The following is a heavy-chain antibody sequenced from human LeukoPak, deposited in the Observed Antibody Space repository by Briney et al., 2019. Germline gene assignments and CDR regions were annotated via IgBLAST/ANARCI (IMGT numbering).Heavy chain of an antibody. D-gene: IGHD1-26*01. Sequence: ASVKVSCKASGYTFTSYGISWVRQAPGQGLEWMGWISAYNGNTNYAQKLQGRVTMTTDTSTSTAYMELRSLRSDDTAVYYCARVLGWELLCYYYYYGMDVWGQGTTVTVSS. CDR2: ISAYNGNT. CDR1: GYTFTSYG. J-gene: IGHJ6*02. V-gene: IGHV1-18*01. CDR3: ARVLGWELLCYYYYYGMDV.